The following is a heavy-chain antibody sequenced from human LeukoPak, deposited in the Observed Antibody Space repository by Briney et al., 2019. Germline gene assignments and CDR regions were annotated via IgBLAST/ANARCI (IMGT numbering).Heavy chain of an antibody. D-gene: IGHD6-13*01. CDR2: ISAYNGNA. Sequence: ASVKVSCKASGYTFTSYGISWVRQAPGQGLEWMGWISAYNGNANYAQKLQGRVTMTTDTSTSIAYMELRSLRSDDTAVYYCARDRAAGTANKIDYWGQGTLVTVSS. J-gene: IGHJ4*02. CDR1: GYTFTSYG. V-gene: IGHV1-18*01. CDR3: ARDRAAGTANKIDY.